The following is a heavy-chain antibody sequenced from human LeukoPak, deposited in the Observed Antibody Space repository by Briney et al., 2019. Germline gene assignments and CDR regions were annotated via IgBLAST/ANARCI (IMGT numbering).Heavy chain of an antibody. CDR2: ITGDGGTT. CDR3: AKGHFGAGHY. CDR1: GFTFGDYT. J-gene: IGHJ4*02. Sequence: PGGSLRLSCAASGFTFGDYTMHWFRQPPGRGLQWVSLITGDGGTTSYAGSVKGRFTISRDNNKNSLSLHMNSLRNEDTALYYCAKGHFGAGHYWGQGTLVTVSS. V-gene: IGHV3-43*02. D-gene: IGHD3-3*01.